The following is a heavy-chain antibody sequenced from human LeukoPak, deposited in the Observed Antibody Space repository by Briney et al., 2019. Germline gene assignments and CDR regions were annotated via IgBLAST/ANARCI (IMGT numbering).Heavy chain of an antibody. D-gene: IGHD4-4*01. V-gene: IGHV4-31*03. Sequence: PSETLSLTCTVSGGSNRSGDYSWNWIRQHPGKGLEWIGYIYYSGSTYYSPSLTSRVTMSVDTSKNQFSLKLSSVTAADTAIYYCARDHTETSSLNFRNYYYYGMDIWGQGTTVIVSS. CDR3: ARDHTETSSLNFRNYYYYGMDI. J-gene: IGHJ6*02. CDR1: GGSNRSGDYS. CDR2: IYYSGST.